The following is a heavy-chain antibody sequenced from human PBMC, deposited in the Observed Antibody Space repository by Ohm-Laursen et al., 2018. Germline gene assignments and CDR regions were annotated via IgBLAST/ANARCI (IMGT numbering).Heavy chain of an antibody. CDR1: GESFSGCY. J-gene: IGHJ4*02. CDR3: AREDYGGNLDY. D-gene: IGHD4-23*01. V-gene: IGHV4-59*10. Sequence: TLSLTWVVYGESFSGCYWSWIRQPPGKGLEWIGRIYTSGSTNYNPSLKSRVTMSVDTSKNQFSLKLSSVTAADTAVYYCAREDYGGNLDYWGQGTLATVSS. CDR2: IYTSGST.